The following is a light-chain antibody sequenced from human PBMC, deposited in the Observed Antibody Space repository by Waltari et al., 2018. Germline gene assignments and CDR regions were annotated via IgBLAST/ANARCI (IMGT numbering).Light chain of an antibody. Sequence: DIQITQSPSALSASVGDTVTINCRTSRSVGGWMAWFQQKPDKAPRLLIYEASSLADGVPSRFSGSGSATEFTLTISGLQPEDVAVYYCQQYYVFPRTFGPGTKVTIK. V-gene: IGKV1-5*01. CDR2: EAS. CDR3: QQYYVFPRT. J-gene: IGKJ1*01. CDR1: RSVGGW.